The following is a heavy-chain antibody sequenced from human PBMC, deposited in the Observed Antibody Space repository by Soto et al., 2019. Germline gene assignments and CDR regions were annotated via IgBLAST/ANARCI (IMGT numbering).Heavy chain of an antibody. CDR2: MNPNSGNT. CDR3: ARGNEYGGNFDY. Sequence: QVQLVQSGVEVKKPGASVKVSCKASGYTFTSYDINWVRQATGQGLESMGWMNPNSGNTAYAQKFQGRVTMTRNTSISTAYMELSSLRSEDTAVYYCARGNEYGGNFDYWGQGTLVTVSS. D-gene: IGHD2-15*01. V-gene: IGHV1-8*01. CDR1: GYTFTSYD. J-gene: IGHJ4*02.